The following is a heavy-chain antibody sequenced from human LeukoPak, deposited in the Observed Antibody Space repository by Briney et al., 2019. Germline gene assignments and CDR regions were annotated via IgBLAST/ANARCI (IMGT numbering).Heavy chain of an antibody. V-gene: IGHV3-30*02. CDR3: AKSITIFGVAPYYYYMDV. CDR1: GFTFSSYG. Sequence: GGSLRLSCAASGFTFSSYGMHWVRQAPGKGLEWVAFIRYDGSNKYYADSVKGRFTISRDNSKNTLYLQMNSLRAGDTAVYYCAKSITIFGVAPYYYYMDVWGKGTTVTVSS. D-gene: IGHD3-3*01. CDR2: IRYDGSNK. J-gene: IGHJ6*03.